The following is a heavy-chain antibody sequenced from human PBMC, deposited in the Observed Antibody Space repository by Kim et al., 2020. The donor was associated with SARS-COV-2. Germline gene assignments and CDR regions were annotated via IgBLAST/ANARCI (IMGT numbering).Heavy chain of an antibody. D-gene: IGHD6-6*01. CDR3: ARESSHSLGSSSHFDY. V-gene: IGHV3-21*01. CDR2: ISSSSSYI. J-gene: IGHJ4*02. CDR1: GFTFSSYS. Sequence: GGSLRLSCAASGFTFSSYSMNWVRQAPGKGLEWVSSISSSSSYIYYADSVKGRFTISRDNAKNSLYLQMNSLRAEDTAVYYCARESSHSLGSSSHFDYWGQGTLVTVSS.